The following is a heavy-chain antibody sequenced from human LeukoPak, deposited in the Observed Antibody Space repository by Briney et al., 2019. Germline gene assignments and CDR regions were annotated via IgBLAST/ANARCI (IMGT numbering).Heavy chain of an antibody. Sequence: GGSLRLSCAASGFTFSSYAMSWVRQAPGKGLEWVSAISGSGGSTYYADSVKGRFTISRDNSKNTLYLQMNSLRAEDTAVYYCAKGQYRREYCSSTSCPRGAYFDYWGQGTLVTVSS. CDR2: ISGSGGST. J-gene: IGHJ4*02. CDR1: GFTFSSYA. V-gene: IGHV3-23*01. D-gene: IGHD2-2*01. CDR3: AKGQYRREYCSSTSCPRGAYFDY.